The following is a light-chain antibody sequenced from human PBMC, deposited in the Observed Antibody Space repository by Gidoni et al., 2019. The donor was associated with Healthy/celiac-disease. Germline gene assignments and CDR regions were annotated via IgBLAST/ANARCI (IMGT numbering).Light chain of an antibody. CDR1: QSISSL. CDR2: KAS. Sequence: DIQMTQSPSTLSASVGDRVTITCRARQSISSLLSWYQQKQGKAPKFLIYKASSLESGVPSRFSGSGSGTDFTLTISSLQPEDFATYYCQQYNTYPRTFGEGTKVEIK. J-gene: IGKJ4*01. CDR3: QQYNTYPRT. V-gene: IGKV1-5*03.